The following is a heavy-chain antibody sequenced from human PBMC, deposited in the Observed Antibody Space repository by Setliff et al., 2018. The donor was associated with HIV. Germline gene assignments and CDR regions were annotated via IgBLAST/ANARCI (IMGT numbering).Heavy chain of an antibody. V-gene: IGHV3-23*01. Sequence: GASVKVSCAASGFAFDNYCMTWVRQAPGKGLEWVSAIGGSTGSTYYADSVKGRFTISTDNSKNTLYLQMNSLRAEDTAVYYCAKPLTQWGVSPYHYAVDVWGQGTTVTVSS. CDR3: AKPLTQWGVSPYHYAVDV. CDR2: IGGSTGST. J-gene: IGHJ6*02. CDR1: GFAFDNYC. D-gene: IGHD1-26*01.